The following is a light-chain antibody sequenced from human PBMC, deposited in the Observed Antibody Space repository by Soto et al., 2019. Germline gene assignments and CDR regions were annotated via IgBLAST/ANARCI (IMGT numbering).Light chain of an antibody. CDR1: QSVSSSY. Sequence: ETVLTQSPGTLSLSPGERATLSCRASQSVSSSYLAWYQQKPGQAPRLLIYDASSRATGIPDRFSGSGSGTDLTLTISRLEPEAFAVYYCQQYVRSPPSWTFGQGTKVEIK. J-gene: IGKJ1*01. CDR3: QQYVRSPPSWT. V-gene: IGKV3-20*01. CDR2: DAS.